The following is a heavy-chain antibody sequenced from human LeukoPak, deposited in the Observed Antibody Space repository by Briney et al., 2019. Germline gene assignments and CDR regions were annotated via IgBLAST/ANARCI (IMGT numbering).Heavy chain of an antibody. J-gene: IGHJ5*02. CDR2: INHSGST. CDR3: ARGLGVDTAMVTTAGWFDP. V-gene: IGHV4-34*01. Sequence: PSETLSLTCAVYGGSFSGYYWSWIRQPPGKGLEWIGEINHSGSTNYNPSLKSRVTISVDTSKNQFSLKLSSVTAADTAVHYCARGLGVDTAMVTTAGWFDPWGQGTLVTVSS. CDR1: GGSFSGYY. D-gene: IGHD5-18*01.